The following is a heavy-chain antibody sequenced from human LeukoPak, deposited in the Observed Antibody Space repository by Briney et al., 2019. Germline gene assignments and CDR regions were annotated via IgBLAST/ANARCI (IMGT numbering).Heavy chain of an antibody. Sequence: GGSLRLSCVASGFTFGKYWMSWVRQAPGKGLEWVSYIGSSSSTIHYADSVKGRFTISRDNAKNSLYLQMNSLRDEDTAVYYCAREGTSRTTHFDYWGQGTLVTVSS. J-gene: IGHJ4*02. V-gene: IGHV3-48*02. CDR3: AREGTSRTTHFDY. CDR1: GFTFGKYW. CDR2: IGSSSSTI. D-gene: IGHD1-7*01.